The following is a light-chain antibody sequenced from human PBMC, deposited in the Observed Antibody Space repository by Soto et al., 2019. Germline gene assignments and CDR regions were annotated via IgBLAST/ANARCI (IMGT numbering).Light chain of an antibody. CDR1: QSVSSY. J-gene: IGKJ1*01. CDR3: QQRINWPRT. V-gene: IGKV3-11*01. Sequence: EIVLTQSPATLSLSPGERATLSCRASQSVSSYLAWYQQKPGQAPRLLIYDSSNRAAGIPARFSGSGSGTDFTLTISCLEPEDFAVYYCQQRINWPRTFGLGPKVEIK. CDR2: DSS.